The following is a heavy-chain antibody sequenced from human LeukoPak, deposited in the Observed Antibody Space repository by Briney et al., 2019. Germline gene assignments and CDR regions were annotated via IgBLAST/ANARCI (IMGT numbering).Heavy chain of an antibody. Sequence: GGSMRLSSAPYGFTLRRDAMRWDRQAAGDGLEWGSAISGSGGSTYYADSVKGRFTISRDNSKNTLYLQMNSLRAEDTAVYYCAKRGDIVVVPADYFDYWGQGTLVTVSS. V-gene: IGHV3-23*01. CDR2: ISGSGGST. J-gene: IGHJ4*02. D-gene: IGHD2-2*01. CDR3: AKRGDIVVVPADYFDY. CDR1: GFTLRRDA.